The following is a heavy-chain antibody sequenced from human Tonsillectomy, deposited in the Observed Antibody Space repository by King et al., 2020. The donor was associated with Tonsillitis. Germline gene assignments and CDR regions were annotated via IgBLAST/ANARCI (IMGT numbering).Heavy chain of an antibody. CDR2: ISAYNGNT. CDR1: GYTFTSYG. CDR3: ARHREEPTSRYYYDSSGYHYYYYGMDV. J-gene: IGHJ6*02. V-gene: IGHV1-18*01. D-gene: IGHD3-22*01. Sequence: QLVQSGAEVKKPGASVKVSCKASGYTFTSYGISWVRQAPGQGLEWMGWISAYNGNTNYAQKFQGRVTITTDTSTSTAYMELRSLRSDDTAGYYCARHREEPTSRYYYDSSGYHYYYYGMDVWGQGTTVTVSS.